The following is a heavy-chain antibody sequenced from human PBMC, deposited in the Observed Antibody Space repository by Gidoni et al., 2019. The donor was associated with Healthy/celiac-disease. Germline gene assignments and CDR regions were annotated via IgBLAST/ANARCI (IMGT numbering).Heavy chain of an antibody. CDR3: AKHVYGSGCYYFDY. J-gene: IGHJ4*02. V-gene: IGHV3-23*01. CDR2: ISGSGGST. CDR1: FTFSSYA. Sequence: FTFSSYAMSWVRQAPGKGLEWVSAISGSGGSTYYADSVKGRFTISRDNSKNTLSLQMNSLRAEDTAVYYCAKHVYGSGCYYFDYWGQGTLVTVSS. D-gene: IGHD3-10*01.